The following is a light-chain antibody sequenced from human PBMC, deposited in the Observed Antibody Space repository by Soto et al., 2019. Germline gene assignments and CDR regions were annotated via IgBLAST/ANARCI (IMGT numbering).Light chain of an antibody. J-gene: IGLJ1*01. V-gene: IGLV2-14*01. CDR2: EVS. CDR1: SSDVGGYNY. CDR3: SSYTSSRYV. Sequence: QSALTQPASVSGSPGQSITISCTGTSSDVGGYNYVSWYQQHPGKAPKLMIYEVSNRPSGVSNRLSGSKSGNTASLTISGLQAEDEADYYCSSYTSSRYVFGTGTKVTVL.